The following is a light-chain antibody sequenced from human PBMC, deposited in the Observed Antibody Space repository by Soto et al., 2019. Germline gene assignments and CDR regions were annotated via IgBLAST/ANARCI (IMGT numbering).Light chain of an antibody. J-gene: IGKJ1*01. CDR3: QQYGGSPRT. V-gene: IGKV3-20*01. CDR1: QSIANS. Sequence: EIALTQSPGTLSLSPGERASLSCRASQSIANSLAWYQQKPGQAPRLLIFGASNRATGIPDRFSGSGSGTDFTLTISRLEPEDFAVYHCQQYGGSPRTFGQGTKVERK. CDR2: GAS.